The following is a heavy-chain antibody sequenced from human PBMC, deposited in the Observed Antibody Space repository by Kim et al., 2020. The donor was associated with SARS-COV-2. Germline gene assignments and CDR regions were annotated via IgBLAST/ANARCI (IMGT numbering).Heavy chain of an antibody. CDR3: ARGGDIVVVPAAMFPYYYGMDV. D-gene: IGHD2-2*01. J-gene: IGHJ6*02. Sequence: SVKVSCKASGGTFSSYAISWVRQAPGQGLEWMGGIIPIFGTANYAQKFQGRVTITADKSTSTAYMELSSLRSEDTAVYYCARGGDIVVVPAAMFPYYYGMDVWGQGTTVTVSS. CDR2: IIPIFGTA. V-gene: IGHV1-69*06. CDR1: GGTFSSYA.